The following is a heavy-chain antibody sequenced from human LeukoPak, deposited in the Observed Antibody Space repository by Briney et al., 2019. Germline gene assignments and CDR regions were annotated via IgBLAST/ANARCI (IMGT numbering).Heavy chain of an antibody. CDR2: ISAYNGNT. J-gene: IGHJ6*02. CDR3: AKAGCSSTSCQGISYYYYGMDV. Sequence: ASVTVSCTASGYTFTSYGISWVRQAPGQGLEWMGWISAYNGNTNYAQKLQGRVTMTTDTSTSTAYMELRSLRSDDTAVYYCAKAGCSSTSCQGISYYYYGMDVWGQGTTVTVSS. V-gene: IGHV1-18*01. CDR1: GYTFTSYG. D-gene: IGHD2-2*01.